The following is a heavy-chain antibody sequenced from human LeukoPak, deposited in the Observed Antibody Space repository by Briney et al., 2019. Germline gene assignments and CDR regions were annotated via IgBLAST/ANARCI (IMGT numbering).Heavy chain of an antibody. CDR3: AREGSSWGYFDY. Sequence: ASVKVSCKASGYTFTSYDINWVRQATGQGLEWMGWMNPNSGNTGYAQKSQGRVTITRNTSISTAYMELSSLRSEDTAVYYCAREGSSWGYFDYWGQGTLVTVSS. J-gene: IGHJ4*02. CDR2: MNPNSGNT. D-gene: IGHD6-13*01. CDR1: GYTFTSYD. V-gene: IGHV1-8*03.